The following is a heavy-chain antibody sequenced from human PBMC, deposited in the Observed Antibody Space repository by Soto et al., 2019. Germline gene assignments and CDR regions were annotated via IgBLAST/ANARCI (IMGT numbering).Heavy chain of an antibody. CDR2: IIPIFGTA. D-gene: IGHD6-6*01. V-gene: IGHV1-69*06. Sequence: SVKVSCKXSGGTFSSYAISWVRPAPGQGLEWMGGIIPIFGTANYAQKFQGRVTITADKSTSTAYMELSSLRSEDTAVYYCATRYSSSSYYYYYGMDVWGQGTTVTVSS. CDR3: ATRYSSSSYYYYYGMDV. CDR1: GGTFSSYA. J-gene: IGHJ6*02.